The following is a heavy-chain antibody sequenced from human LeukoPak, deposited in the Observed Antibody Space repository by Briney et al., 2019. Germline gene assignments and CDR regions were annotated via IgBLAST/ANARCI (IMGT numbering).Heavy chain of an antibody. CDR3: ARCGEMATMSSCYFDC. J-gene: IGHJ4*02. V-gene: IGHV5-51*01. CDR1: GYSFTYYW. D-gene: IGHD5-24*01. CDR2: IYPGDSDT. Sequence: GESLKICCKGFGYSFTYYWIGCVRPMPGKRLEWMGIIYPGDSDTSYNPSFQSHVTITADTVISTSYLQWSSLSASDTALYYCARCGEMATMSSCYFDCWGQGTLVTDCS.